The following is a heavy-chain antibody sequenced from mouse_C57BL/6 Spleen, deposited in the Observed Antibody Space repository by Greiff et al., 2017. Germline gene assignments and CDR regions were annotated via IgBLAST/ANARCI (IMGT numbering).Heavy chain of an antibody. Sequence: VQVVESGAELARPGASVKLSCKASGYTFTSYGISWVKQRTGQGLEWIGEIYPRSGNTYYNEKLKGKATLTADKSSSTAYMELRSLTSEDSAVYFCAREGTTVVATDYWGQGTTLTVSS. CDR2: IYPRSGNT. CDR3: AREGTTVVATDY. D-gene: IGHD1-1*01. CDR1: GYTFTSYG. V-gene: IGHV1-81*01. J-gene: IGHJ2*01.